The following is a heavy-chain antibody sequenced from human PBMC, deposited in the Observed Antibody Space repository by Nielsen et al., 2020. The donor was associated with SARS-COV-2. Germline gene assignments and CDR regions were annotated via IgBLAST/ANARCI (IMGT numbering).Heavy chain of an antibody. Sequence: GESLKISCASSGFTFSSYAMSWVRQAPGKGLEWVSSISGRRTSLYYADSVRGRFTISRDDSKNTLDLQMNSLRAEDTAVYYCAKIMYGDNWYGGPFDYWGQGTLVTVSS. D-gene: IGHD3-10*01. V-gene: IGHV3-23*01. CDR1: GFTFSSYA. CDR2: ISGRRTSL. CDR3: AKIMYGDNWYGGPFDY. J-gene: IGHJ4*02.